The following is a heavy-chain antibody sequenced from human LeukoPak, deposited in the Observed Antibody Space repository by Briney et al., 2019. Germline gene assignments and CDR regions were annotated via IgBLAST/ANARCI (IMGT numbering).Heavy chain of an antibody. CDR2: ISGSGGST. D-gene: IGHD3-22*01. CDR3: AKAGSYSDISVYPLASFDF. V-gene: IGHV3-23*01. J-gene: IGHJ3*01. CDR1: GFTFSSYA. Sequence: PGGSLRLSCAASGFTFSSYAMSWVRQAPGKGLEWVSAISGSGGSTYYADSVKGRFTISRDNSKNTLYLQMNSLRAEDTAVYYCAKAGSYSDISVYPLASFDFWGQGTMVTVSS.